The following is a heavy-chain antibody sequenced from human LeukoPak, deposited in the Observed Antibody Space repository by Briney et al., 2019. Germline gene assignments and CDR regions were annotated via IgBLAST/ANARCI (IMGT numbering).Heavy chain of an antibody. Sequence: GGSLTLSCAASGFTFSSYEMNWVRQAPGKGLEWVSYISSSGSKIYYADSVKGRFTISRDNAENSLYLQMNSLRAEDTAVYYCARGRCGSWWGQGTLVTVSS. CDR1: GFTFSSYE. D-gene: IGHD3-16*01. CDR2: ISSSGSKI. CDR3: ARGRCGSW. V-gene: IGHV3-48*03. J-gene: IGHJ4*02.